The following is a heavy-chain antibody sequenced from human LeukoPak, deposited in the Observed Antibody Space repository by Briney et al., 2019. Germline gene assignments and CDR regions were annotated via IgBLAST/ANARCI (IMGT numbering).Heavy chain of an antibody. CDR1: GGSISSYY. Sequence: SETLSLTCTVSGGSISSYYWSWIRQPPGKGLEWIGYISYSGSTNYNPSLNSRVTISVDTSKNQFSLRLSSVTAADTAVYYCARPPIDRIWYFDFWGRGTLVTVSS. CDR2: ISYSGST. J-gene: IGHJ2*01. V-gene: IGHV4-59*08. CDR3: ARPPIDRIWYFDF. D-gene: IGHD3-16*02.